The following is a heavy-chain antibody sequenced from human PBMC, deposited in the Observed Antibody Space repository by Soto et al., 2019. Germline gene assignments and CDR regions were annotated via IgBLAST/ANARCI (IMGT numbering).Heavy chain of an antibody. CDR2: IIPIFGTA. CDR3: AFTYPPPRIPYYDSSGYENWFDQ. J-gene: IGHJ5*02. D-gene: IGHD3-22*01. CDR1: ESPFSSYA. V-gene: IGHV1-69*13. Sequence: SVKGCCNASESPFSSYAVSLVRQAPGHGLEWMGGIIPIFGTANYAQKFQVRVTITADESTSTAYMELSSLRSEDTAVYYCAFTYPPPRIPYYDSSGYENWFDQLGQGTLVTVSS.